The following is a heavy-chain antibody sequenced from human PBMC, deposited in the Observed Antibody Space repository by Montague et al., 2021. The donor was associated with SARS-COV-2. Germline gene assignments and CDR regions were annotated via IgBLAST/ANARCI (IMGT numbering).Heavy chain of an antibody. D-gene: IGHD5-24*01. CDR1: GGSINNSY. Sequence: SETLSLTCTVSGGSINNSYWSWIRQPPGKGLEWIGYIYYRGSTNYNPSLATRVIISVDPAKNQFSLKVSSVTAADTAVYYCAREDRWNWFDPWGQGTLVIVSS. V-gene: IGHV4-59*12. CDR2: IYYRGST. J-gene: IGHJ5*02. CDR3: AREDRWNWFDP.